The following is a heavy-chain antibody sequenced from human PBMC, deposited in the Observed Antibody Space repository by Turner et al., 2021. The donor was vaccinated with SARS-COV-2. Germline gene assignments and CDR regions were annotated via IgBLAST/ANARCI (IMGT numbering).Heavy chain of an antibody. D-gene: IGHD3-22*01. CDR1: GGSISSSSYY. Sequence: QLQLQESGPGLVKPSETLSLTCTVSGGSISSSSYYWGWIRQPPGKGLEWIGNIYYSGRTYYNPSLKSRVTISVDTSKNQFSLKLSSVTAADTAVYYCASRLITMIVVVKDLSAFDIWGQGTMVTVSS. CDR2: IYYSGRT. V-gene: IGHV4-39*01. CDR3: ASRLITMIVVVKDLSAFDI. J-gene: IGHJ3*02.